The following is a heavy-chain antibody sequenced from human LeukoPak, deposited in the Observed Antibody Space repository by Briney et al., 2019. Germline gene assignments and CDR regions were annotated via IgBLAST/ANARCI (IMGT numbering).Heavy chain of an antibody. CDR1: GGSISSGSYY. CDR3: ARTADAQNDFWVDV. V-gene: IGHV4-61*01. J-gene: IGHJ6*04. Sequence: SETLSLTCTVSGGSISSGSYYWSWIRQPPGKGLEWIGYIYYSGSTNYNPSLKSRVTISVDTSKNQFSLKLSSVTAADTAVYYCARTADAQNDFWVDVWGKGTTVTVSS. D-gene: IGHD3-3*01. CDR2: IYYSGST.